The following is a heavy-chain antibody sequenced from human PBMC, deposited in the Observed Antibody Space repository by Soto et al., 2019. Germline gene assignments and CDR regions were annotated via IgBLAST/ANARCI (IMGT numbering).Heavy chain of an antibody. CDR2: ISYDGSIQ. CDR1: GFTFSNYK. Sequence: QVQLVESGGGVVLPGRSLRLSCAASGFTFSNYKIHWVRQAPGKGLEWVAAISYDGSIQYYADSVKGRFTISRANTKSTLYLQLNSLGAEDTAVYYCARVGEIAGAPFIDYWGQGTLVTVSS. CDR3: ARVGEIAGAPFIDY. D-gene: IGHD1-26*01. V-gene: IGHV3-30-3*01. J-gene: IGHJ4*02.